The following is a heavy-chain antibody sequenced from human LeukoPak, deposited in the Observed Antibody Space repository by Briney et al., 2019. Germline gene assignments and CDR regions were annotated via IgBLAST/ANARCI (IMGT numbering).Heavy chain of an antibody. CDR2: IYTSGST. CDR3: ARDQILRYFDWLPNYYYYYGMDV. D-gene: IGHD3-9*01. J-gene: IGHJ6*02. V-gene: IGHV4-4*07. Sequence: SETLSLTCTVSGGSISSYYWSWIRQPAGKGLEWIGRIYTSGSTNYNPSLKSRVTMSVDTSKNQFSLKLSSVTAADTAVYYCARDQILRYFDWLPNYYYYYGMDVWGQGTTVTVSS. CDR1: GGSISSYY.